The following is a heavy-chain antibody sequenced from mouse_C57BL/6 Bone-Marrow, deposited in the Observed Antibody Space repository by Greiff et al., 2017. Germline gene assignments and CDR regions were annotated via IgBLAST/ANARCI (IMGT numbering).Heavy chain of an antibody. D-gene: IGHD3-2*02. V-gene: IGHV1-82*01. J-gene: IGHJ3*01. CDR3: ASRLSFAY. CDR2: IYPGDGDT. Sequence: VQLQESGPELVKPGASVKISCKASGYAFSSSWMNWVKQRPGKGLEWIGRIYPGDGDTNYNGKFKGKATLTADKSSSTAYMQLSSLTSEDSAVYFCASRLSFAYWGQGTLVTVSA. CDR1: GYAFSSSW.